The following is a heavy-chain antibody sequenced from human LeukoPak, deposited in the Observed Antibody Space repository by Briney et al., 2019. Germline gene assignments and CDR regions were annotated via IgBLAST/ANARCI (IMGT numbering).Heavy chain of an antibody. D-gene: IGHD2-15*01. V-gene: IGHV1-2*02. CDR1: GYTFTGYY. J-gene: IGHJ5*02. CDR2: FNPNSGGK. CDR3: ARDPDCSGGSCYSEDWFDP. Sequence: ASVKVSCKASGYTFTGYYMHWVRQAPGQGLEWMGWFNPNSGGKNYAQKFQGRVTMTRDTSISTAYMELSRLRSDDTAVYYCARDPDCSGGSCYSEDWFDPWGQGTLVTVSS.